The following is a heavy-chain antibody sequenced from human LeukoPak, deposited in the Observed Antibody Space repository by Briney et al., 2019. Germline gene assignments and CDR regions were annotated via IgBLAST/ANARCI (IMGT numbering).Heavy chain of an antibody. CDR2: ISASGYYS. V-gene: IGHV3-23*01. Sequence: GGSLRLSCAASEFTFDNYAMSWVRQAPGKGLEWVSVISASGYYSYYADSVKGRFTVSRDNSKTTLYLQMNSLRADDTAVYYCAKGGPTGSNYFDFWGQGTLVTVSS. J-gene: IGHJ4*02. CDR1: EFTFDNYA. D-gene: IGHD1-26*01. CDR3: AKGGPTGSNYFDF.